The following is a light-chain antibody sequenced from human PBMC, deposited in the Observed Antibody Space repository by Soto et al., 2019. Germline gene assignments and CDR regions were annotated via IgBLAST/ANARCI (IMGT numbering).Light chain of an antibody. J-gene: IGKJ5*01. Sequence: IQMTQSPSTLSASVGDRVTITCRASQTISNWLAWYQQKPGKAPKLLIYGASTLQSGVPSRFGGSGSGTDFTLTVSSLQPEDFATYYCQQSYTTSITFGQGTRLEIK. CDR1: QTISNW. CDR3: QQSYTTSIT. V-gene: IGKV1-5*01. CDR2: GAS.